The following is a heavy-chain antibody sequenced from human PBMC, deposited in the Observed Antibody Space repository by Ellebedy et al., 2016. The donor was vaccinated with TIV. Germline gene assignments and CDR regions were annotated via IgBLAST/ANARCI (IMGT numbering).Heavy chain of an antibody. D-gene: IGHD3-10*01. Sequence: SETLSLTCTVSGGSISSYYWSWIRQPPGKGLEWIGYIYYSGSTYYNPSLKSRVTISVDTSKNQFSLKLSSVTAADTAVYYCARGQLLWFGEFPNRGGDLDYWGQGTLVTVSS. CDR2: IYYSGST. CDR1: GGSISSYY. J-gene: IGHJ4*02. CDR3: ARGQLLWFGEFPNRGGDLDY. V-gene: IGHV4-59*08.